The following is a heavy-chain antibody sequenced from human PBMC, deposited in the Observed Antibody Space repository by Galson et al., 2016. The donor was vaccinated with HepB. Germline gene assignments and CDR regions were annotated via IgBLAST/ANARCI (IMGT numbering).Heavy chain of an antibody. D-gene: IGHD1-26*01. CDR3: ARDGTGTGSYSGAFY. V-gene: IGHV3-48*04. J-gene: IGHJ4*02. Sequence: SLRLSCAASGFTFSSYNMNWVRQAPGKGLEWVSYISSSSSIIQYADSVKGRFTISGDNAKNSLYLQMSSLRAEDTAVYYCARDGTGTGSYSGAFYWGQGALVTVSS. CDR2: ISSSSSII. CDR1: GFTFSSYN.